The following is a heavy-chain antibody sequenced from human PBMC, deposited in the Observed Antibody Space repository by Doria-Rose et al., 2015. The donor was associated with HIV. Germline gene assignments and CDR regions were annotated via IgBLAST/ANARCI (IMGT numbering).Heavy chain of an antibody. Sequence: QVQLVQSGSEVKKPGSSVKVSCKASGGTFSSYTISWVRQAPGQGLEWMGRIIPILDIVNYALRFQGRVTITADESTSTAYMELSSLRSEDTAIYYCASQWERSSFDYWGQGTRGTGSS. J-gene: IGHJ4*02. V-gene: IGHV1-69*02. D-gene: IGHD1-26*01. CDR3: ASQWERSSFDY. CDR2: IIPILDIV. CDR1: GGTFSSYT.